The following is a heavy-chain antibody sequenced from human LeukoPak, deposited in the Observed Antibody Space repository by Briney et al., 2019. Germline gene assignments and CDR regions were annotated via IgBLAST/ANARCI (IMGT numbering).Heavy chain of an antibody. Sequence: GGSLRLSCAASGFPFSIHGMSWVRQAPGKGLEWVSVISGSGDTTYYADSVKGRFTISRDNSKNTVFLQMNSLRAEDTAVYYCAKPLSPVLTAIWWDSWGQGTLVTVSS. D-gene: IGHD2-21*02. CDR1: GFPFSIHG. CDR3: AKPLSPVLTAIWWDS. V-gene: IGHV3-23*01. CDR2: ISGSGDTT. J-gene: IGHJ4*02.